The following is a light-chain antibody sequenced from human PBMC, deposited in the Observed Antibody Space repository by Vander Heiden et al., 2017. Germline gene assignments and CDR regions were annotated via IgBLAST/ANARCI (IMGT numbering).Light chain of an antibody. CDR3: QQYYSTLWT. J-gene: IGKJ1*01. V-gene: IGKV4-1*01. Sequence: DIVMTQSPDSLAVSLGERATINCKPSQSVLYSSNNKNYLAWYQQKPGQPPKLLIYWASTRESGVPDRFSGSGSGTDFTLTISSLQAEDVAVYYCQQYYSTLWTFGQGTKVXIK. CDR2: WAS. CDR1: QSVLYSSNNKNY.